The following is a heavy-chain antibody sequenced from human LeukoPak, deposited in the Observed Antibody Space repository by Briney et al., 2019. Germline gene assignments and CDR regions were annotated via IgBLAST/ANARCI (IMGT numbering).Heavy chain of an antibody. CDR1: GYSISSGYY. CDR2: IYHSGST. CDR3: ARDKKNGYFDP. J-gene: IGHJ5*02. D-gene: IGHD2-2*03. Sequence: PSETLSLTCTVSGYSISSGYYWGWIRQPPGKGLEWIGSIYHSGSTYYNPSLKSRVTISVDTSKNQFSLKLSSVTAADTAMYYCARDKKNGYFDPWGQGTLVTVSS. V-gene: IGHV4-38-2*02.